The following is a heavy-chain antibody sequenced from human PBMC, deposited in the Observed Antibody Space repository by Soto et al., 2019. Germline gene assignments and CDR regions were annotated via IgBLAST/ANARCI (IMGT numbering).Heavy chain of an antibody. D-gene: IGHD3-3*01. J-gene: IGHJ5*02. CDR2: IKSKASNHAT. Sequence: DVQLVESGGGLVQPGGSLKLSCAGSGFTFSGSDIHWVRQASGKGLEWVGRIKSKASNHATSYAASGKGRFTVSRDDSENTANFQMSSLQTGDTAMYYCIWRGDDRAHMWFDPRGQGTLVTVSS. V-gene: IGHV3-73*01. CDR1: GFTFSGSD. CDR3: IWRGDDRAHMWFDP.